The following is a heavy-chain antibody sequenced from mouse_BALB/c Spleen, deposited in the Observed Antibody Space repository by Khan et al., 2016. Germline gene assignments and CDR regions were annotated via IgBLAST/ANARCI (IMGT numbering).Heavy chain of an antibody. CDR3: ARQRYGNYYYYAMDY. V-gene: IGHV5-12-1*01. CDR2: ISSGGGST. CDR1: GFAFSSYD. D-gene: IGHD2-1*01. J-gene: IGHJ4*01. Sequence: EVELVESGGGLVKPGGSLKLSCAASGFAFSSYDMSWVRQTPAKRLEWVAYISSGGGSTYYPDTVKGRFTISRDNAKNTLYLQMSSLKSEDTAMYYCARQRYGNYYYYAMDYWGQGTSVTVSS.